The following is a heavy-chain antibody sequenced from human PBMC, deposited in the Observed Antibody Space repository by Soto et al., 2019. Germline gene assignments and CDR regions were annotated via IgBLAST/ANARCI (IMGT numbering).Heavy chain of an antibody. J-gene: IGHJ3*02. CDR3: ESPTMVRRGVGAFDI. CDR2: IYYSGST. CDR1: GGSISSYY. Sequence: PSETLSLTCTVSGGSISSYYWNWIRQPPGKGLEWIGYIYYSGSTNYNPSLKSRVTISVDTSKNQFSLKLSSVTAADTAVYYCESPTMVRRGVGAFDIWGQGTMVTVSS. D-gene: IGHD3-10*01. V-gene: IGHV4-59*01.